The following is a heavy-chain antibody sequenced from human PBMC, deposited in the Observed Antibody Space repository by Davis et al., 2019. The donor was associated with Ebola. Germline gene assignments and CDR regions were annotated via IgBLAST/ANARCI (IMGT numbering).Heavy chain of an antibody. CDR2: IKKDGSEK. D-gene: IGHD3-10*01. J-gene: IGHJ4*02. V-gene: IGHV3-7*03. CDR3: AGWSNLYYH. CDR1: GFTFSRYW. Sequence: GESLKISCAASGFTFSRYWMSWVRQAPGKGLEWLANIKKDGSEKYYVDSVRGRFTISRDNAKNSLYLQMNSLRAEDTAVFYCAGWSNLYYHLGQGTLVTGSS.